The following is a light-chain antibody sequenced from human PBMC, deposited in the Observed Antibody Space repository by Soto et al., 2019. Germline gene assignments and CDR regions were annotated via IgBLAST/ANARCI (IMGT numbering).Light chain of an antibody. CDR1: QSVTSRY. Sequence: EIVLTQSPGTLSVSPGGRATLSCRASQSVTSRYLGWYQQKPGQTPRLLIHGASSRAAGIPDRFSGSGSGTDFTLTISRLEPEDFAVYYCQQYDSSPCTLGQGTKLEIK. CDR3: QQYDSSPCT. CDR2: GAS. V-gene: IGKV3-20*01. J-gene: IGKJ2*02.